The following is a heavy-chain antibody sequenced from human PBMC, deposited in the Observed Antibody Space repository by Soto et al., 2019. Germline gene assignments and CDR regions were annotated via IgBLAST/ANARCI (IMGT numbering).Heavy chain of an antibody. Sequence: ASVKVSCKASGGTFGSQGIAWVRQAPGQGLEWMGGFIAMLGTPTYAKKVQGRATISADESLTSSYLELRSLRSEGTGVYFCARGAMANFDYWGQGTVVTVSS. CDR1: GGTFGSQG. CDR3: ARGAMANFDY. J-gene: IGHJ4*02. D-gene: IGHD5-18*01. CDR2: FIAMLGTP. V-gene: IGHV1-69*13.